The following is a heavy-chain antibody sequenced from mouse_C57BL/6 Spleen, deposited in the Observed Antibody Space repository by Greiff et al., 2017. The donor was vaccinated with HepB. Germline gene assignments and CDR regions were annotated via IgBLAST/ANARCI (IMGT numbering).Heavy chain of an antibody. Sequence: QVQLQQSGPELVKPGASVKISCKASGYAFSSSWMNWVKQRPGKGLEWIGRIYPGDGDTNYNGKFTRKATLTADKSSSTAYMQLSSLTSEDSAVYFCASFPASYDYDPPFAYWGQGTLVTVSA. CDR1: GYAFSSSW. CDR3: ASFPASYDYDPPFAY. D-gene: IGHD2-4*01. V-gene: IGHV1-82*01. CDR2: IYPGDGDT. J-gene: IGHJ3*01.